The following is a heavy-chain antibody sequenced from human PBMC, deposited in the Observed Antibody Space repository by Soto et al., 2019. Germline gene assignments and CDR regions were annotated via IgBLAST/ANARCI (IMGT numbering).Heavy chain of an antibody. J-gene: IGHJ5*02. CDR3: AKNQGVELVPLATVDWFDP. V-gene: IGHV3-23*01. CDR1: GFIFENFG. D-gene: IGHD1-26*01. Sequence: GVSLRLSCAASGFIFENFGMSWVRQAPGKGLEWISSISGSGFKKYYADSVKGRFTISRDNSKSTVYLELNNLSAEDTAVYHCAKNQGVELVPLATVDWFDPWGQGSVVTVSS. CDR2: ISGSGFKK.